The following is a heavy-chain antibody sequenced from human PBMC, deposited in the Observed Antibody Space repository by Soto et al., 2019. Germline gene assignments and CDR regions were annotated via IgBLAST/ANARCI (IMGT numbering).Heavy chain of an antibody. CDR3: ARDRGSGWYRDAFDI. CDR2: ISSSSTI. V-gene: IGHV3-48*02. J-gene: IGHJ3*02. Sequence: GGSLRLSCAASGFTFSSYSMNWVRQAPGKGLEWVSYISSSSTIYYADSVKGRFTISRDNAKNSLYLQMNSLRDEDTAVYYCARDRGSGWYRDAFDIWGQGTMVTVSS. CDR1: GFTFSSYS. D-gene: IGHD6-19*01.